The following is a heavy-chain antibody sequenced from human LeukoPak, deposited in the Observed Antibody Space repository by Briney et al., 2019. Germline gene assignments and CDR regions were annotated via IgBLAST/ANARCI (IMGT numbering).Heavy chain of an antibody. CDR1: GFTFSSYS. D-gene: IGHD1-1*01. J-gene: IGHJ4*02. Sequence: GGSRRLSCAASGFTFSSYSMNWVRQAPGKGLEWVSSISSSSSYIYYADSVKGRFTISRDNAKNSLYLQMNSLRAEDTAVYYCARDRPRPGTTGSPHPYWGQGTLVTVSS. CDR2: ISSSSSYI. CDR3: ARDRPRPGTTGSPHPY. V-gene: IGHV3-21*01.